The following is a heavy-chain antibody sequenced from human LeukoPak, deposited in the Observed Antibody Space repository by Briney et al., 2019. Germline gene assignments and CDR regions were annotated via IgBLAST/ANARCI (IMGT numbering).Heavy chain of an antibody. CDR3: AGRRAGLRRDNWFDP. J-gene: IGHJ5*02. CDR2: MNPNSGNT. CDR1: GYTFTSYD. Sequence: ASVKVSCKASGYTFTSYDINWVRQATGQGLEWMGWMNPNSGNTGYAQKFQGRVTMTRNTSISTAYMELSSLRSEDTAVYYCAGRRAGLRRDNWFDPWGQGTLVTVSS. V-gene: IGHV1-8*01. D-gene: IGHD3-10*01.